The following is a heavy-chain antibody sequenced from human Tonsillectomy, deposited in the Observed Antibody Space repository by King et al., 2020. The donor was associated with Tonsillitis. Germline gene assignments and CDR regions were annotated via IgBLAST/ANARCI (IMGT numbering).Heavy chain of an antibody. CDR2: HYHSGST. CDR3: ARGLYYYYGMDV. V-gene: IGHV4-4*02. Sequence: QLQESGPGLVKPSGTLSLTCAVSGGSISSSNWWSWVRQPPGKGLEWIGEHYHSGSTNYNPSLKSRVTIAVDKPKNQFSLKLSSVTAADTAVYYCARGLYYYYGMDVWGQGATATVSS. J-gene: IGHJ6*02. CDR1: GGSISSSNW.